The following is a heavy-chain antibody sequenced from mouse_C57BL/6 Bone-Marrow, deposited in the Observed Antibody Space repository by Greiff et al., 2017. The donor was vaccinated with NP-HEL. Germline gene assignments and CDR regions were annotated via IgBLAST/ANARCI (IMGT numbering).Heavy chain of an antibody. V-gene: IGHV1-76*01. CDR2: IYPGSGNP. D-gene: IGHD1-1*01. CDR1: GYTFTDYY. CDR3: ARSGGFYYYGSSSWFAY. Sequence: VKLQESGAELVRPGASVKLSCKASGYTFTDYYINWVKQRPGQGLEWIARIYPGSGNPYYNEKLKGKATLTAEKSSSTAYMRLSSLTSEDSAVYFCARSGGFYYYGSSSWFAYWGQGTLVTVSA. J-gene: IGHJ3*01.